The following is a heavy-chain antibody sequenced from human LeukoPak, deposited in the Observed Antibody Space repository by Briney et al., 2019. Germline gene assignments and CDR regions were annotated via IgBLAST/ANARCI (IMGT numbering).Heavy chain of an antibody. D-gene: IGHD4-17*01. Sequence: SQTLSLTCTVSGDSISSDTYYWSWIRQXPGXGLEWIGNIYYSGITYYTPSLMSRVSISLHTSKNQFSLRLSSVTAADTAVYHCARFYGDYGLYYFDHWGQGTLVTVSS. J-gene: IGHJ4*02. CDR2: IYYSGIT. CDR3: ARFYGDYGLYYFDH. V-gene: IGHV4-31*03. CDR1: GDSISSDTYY.